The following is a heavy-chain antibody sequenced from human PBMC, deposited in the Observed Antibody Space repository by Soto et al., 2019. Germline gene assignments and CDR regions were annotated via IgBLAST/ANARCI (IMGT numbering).Heavy chain of an antibody. CDR2: ISDTSNTI. V-gene: IGHV3-21*01. CDR1: GFTFSRYN. CDR3: ARGYCSGGSCYFDI. J-gene: IGHJ2*01. D-gene: IGHD2-15*01. Sequence: GGSLRLSCAASGFTFSRYNMIWVRQAPGKGLEWVSSISDTSNTIHYADSVEGRLTISRDNAKNSLFLQMNSLRAEDTAVYYCARGYCSGGSCYFDIWGRGTLVTVSS.